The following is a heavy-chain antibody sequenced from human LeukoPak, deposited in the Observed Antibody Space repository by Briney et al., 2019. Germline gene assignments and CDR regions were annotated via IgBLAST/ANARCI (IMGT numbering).Heavy chain of an antibody. D-gene: IGHD3-22*01. CDR2: MNPNSGNT. Sequence: ASVKVSCKASGGTFSSYAISWVRQATGQGLEWMGWMNPNSGNTGYAQKFQGRVTMTRNTSISTAYMELSSLRSEDTAVYYCARRGYYDPDAFDIWGQGTMVTVSS. V-gene: IGHV1-8*02. CDR3: ARRGYYDPDAFDI. CDR1: GGTFSSYA. J-gene: IGHJ3*02.